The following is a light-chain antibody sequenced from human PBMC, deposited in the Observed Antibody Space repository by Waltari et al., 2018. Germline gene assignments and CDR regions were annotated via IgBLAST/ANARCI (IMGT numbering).Light chain of an antibody. CDR2: EVS. CDR1: SSDVGGYNY. V-gene: IGLV2-8*01. CDR3: SSYAGSNNWV. J-gene: IGLJ3*02. Sequence: QSALTQPPSASGSHGQSVPISCTGTSSDVGGYNYVSWYQQHPGKAPKPMIYEVSKRPSGVPDRFSGSKSGNTASLTVSGLQAEDEADYYCSSYAGSNNWVFGGGTKLTVL.